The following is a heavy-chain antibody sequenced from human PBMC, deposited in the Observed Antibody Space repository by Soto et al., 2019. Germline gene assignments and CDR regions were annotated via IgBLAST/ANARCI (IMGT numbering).Heavy chain of an antibody. CDR2: IWYDGSNK. CDR1: GFTFSSYG. D-gene: IGHD3-22*01. V-gene: IGHV3-33*01. J-gene: IGHJ4*02. Sequence: QVQLVESGGGVVQPGRSLRLSCAASGFTFSSYGMHWVRQAPGKGLEWVAVIWYDGSNKYYADSVKGRFTISRDNSKNTRYLQMNSLRAEDTAVYYCARGPKTTYYYDSSGYSNFDYWGQGTLVTVSS. CDR3: ARGPKTTYYYDSSGYSNFDY.